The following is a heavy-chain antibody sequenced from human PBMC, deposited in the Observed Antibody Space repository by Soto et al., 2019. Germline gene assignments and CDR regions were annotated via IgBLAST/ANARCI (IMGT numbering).Heavy chain of an antibody. D-gene: IGHD3-10*01. CDR3: ARAMGYYYYYGMDV. V-gene: IGHV3-13*01. Sequence: LRLSCAASGFTFSSYDMHWVRQATGKGLEWVSAIGTAGDTYYPGSVKGRCTISRENAKNSLYLQMNSLRAGDTAVYYCARAMGYYYYYGMDVWGQGTTVTVS. J-gene: IGHJ6*02. CDR1: GFTFSSYD. CDR2: IGTAGDT.